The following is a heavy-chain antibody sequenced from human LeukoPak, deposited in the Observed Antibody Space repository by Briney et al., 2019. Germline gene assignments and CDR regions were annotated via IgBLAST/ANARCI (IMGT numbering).Heavy chain of an antibody. CDR3: ARVAGYGGNVDY. CDR1: GFTVSSNY. Sequence: GGSLRLSCAASGFTVSSNYMSWVRQVPGKGLEWVSVIYSGGSTYYADSVKGRFAISRDNSKNTLYLQMNSLGAEDTAVYYCARVAGYGGNVDYWGQGTLVTVSS. J-gene: IGHJ4*02. CDR2: IYSGGST. V-gene: IGHV3-66*02. D-gene: IGHD4-23*01.